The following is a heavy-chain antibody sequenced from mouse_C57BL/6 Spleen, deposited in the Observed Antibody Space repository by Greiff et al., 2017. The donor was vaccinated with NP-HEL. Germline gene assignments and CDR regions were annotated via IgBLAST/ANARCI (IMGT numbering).Heavy chain of an antibody. J-gene: IGHJ2*01. CDR3: ARRKEKWGFDY. CDR1: GYTFTSYW. Sequence: QVQLKQPGAELVRPGSSVKLSCKASGYTFTSYWMHWVKQRPIQGLEWIGNIDPSDSETHYNQKFKDKATLTVDKSSSTAYMQLSSLTSEDSAVYYCARRKEKWGFDYWGQGTTLTVSS. V-gene: IGHV1-52*01. CDR2: IDPSDSET.